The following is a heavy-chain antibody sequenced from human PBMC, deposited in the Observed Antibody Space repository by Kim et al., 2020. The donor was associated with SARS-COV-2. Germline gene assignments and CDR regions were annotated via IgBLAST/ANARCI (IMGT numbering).Heavy chain of an antibody. V-gene: IGHV3-23*01. CDR3: AKEGSAALYYFDS. CDR1: GFTFGTFA. D-gene: IGHD6-25*01. CDR2: ISDTGANT. J-gene: IGHJ4*02. Sequence: GGSLRLSCAASGFTFGTFAMHWVRQAPGKGLEWVSAISDTGANTYYADSVRGRFTISRDSSKNTLYLQMNSLRAEDTAVYYCAKEGSAALYYFDSWGQGTMVTVSS.